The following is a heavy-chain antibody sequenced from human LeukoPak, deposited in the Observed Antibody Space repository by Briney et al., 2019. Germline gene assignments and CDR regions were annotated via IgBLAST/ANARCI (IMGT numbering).Heavy chain of an antibody. CDR2: ISCSGSGGST. J-gene: IGHJ4*02. D-gene: IGHD5-18*01. CDR3: AKISPPYGYSPFDY. Sequence: GGSLRLSCAASGFTFSSSAMSWVRQAPGKGLEWVSNISCSGSGGSTYYADSVKGRFTISRDNSKNTLYLQMNSPRAEDTAVYYCAKISPPYGYSPFDYWGQGTLVTVSS. CDR1: GFTFSSSA. V-gene: IGHV3-23*01.